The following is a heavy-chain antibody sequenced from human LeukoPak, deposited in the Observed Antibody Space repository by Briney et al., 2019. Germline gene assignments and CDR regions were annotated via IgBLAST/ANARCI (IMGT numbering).Heavy chain of an antibody. CDR3: ARLIAVAGSGGYNWFDP. J-gene: IGHJ5*02. CDR2: IYYSGST. V-gene: IGHV4-59*01. Sequence: PGGSLRLSCAASGFTFSDYYMSWIRQPPGKGLEWIGYIYYSGSTNYNPSLKSRVTISVDTSKNQFSLKLSSVTAADTAVYYCARLIAVAGSGGYNWFDPWGQGTLVTVSS. D-gene: IGHD6-19*01. CDR1: GFTFSDYY.